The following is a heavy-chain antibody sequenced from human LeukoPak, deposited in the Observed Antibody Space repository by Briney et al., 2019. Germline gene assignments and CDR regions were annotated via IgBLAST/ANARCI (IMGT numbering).Heavy chain of an antibody. V-gene: IGHV3-21*01. J-gene: IGHJ4*02. Sequence: GGSLRLSCAASGFTFSSYGMNWVRQAPGKGLEWASYISSSSSSISYADSVKGRFTISRDNAEKSLHLQMNSLRAEDTAVYYCARGGAARPDYWGQGTLVTVSS. CDR2: ISSSSSSI. D-gene: IGHD6-6*01. CDR1: GFTFSSYG. CDR3: ARGGAARPDY.